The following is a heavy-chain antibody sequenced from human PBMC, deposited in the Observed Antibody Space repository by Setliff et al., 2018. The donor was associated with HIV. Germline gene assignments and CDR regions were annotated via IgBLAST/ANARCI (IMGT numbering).Heavy chain of an antibody. Sequence: NPSETLSLTCTVSGGSVSDTSYYWGWIRQPPGKGLEWLANVYYSGGTYYNPSLNSRVTISVDTSKNQFSLKLSSVTAADTAVYYCASRSSGYYPNFDYWGQGTLVTVSS. D-gene: IGHD3-22*01. CDR1: GGSVSDTSYY. CDR3: ASRSSGYYPNFDY. CDR2: VYYSGGT. J-gene: IGHJ4*02. V-gene: IGHV4-39*07.